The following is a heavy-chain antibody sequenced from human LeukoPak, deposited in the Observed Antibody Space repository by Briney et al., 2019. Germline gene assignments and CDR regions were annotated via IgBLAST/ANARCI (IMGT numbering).Heavy chain of an antibody. Sequence: PGGSLRLSCAASGFTFSNYWVSWVRQAPGKGLEWVANIKQDGSEKYYVDSVKGRFTISRDNAKKSLYMQMNSLTAEDTAVYYCARSGSPGAVTVYYFDYWGQGTLVTVSS. CDR3: ARSGSPGAVTVYYFDY. CDR2: IKQDGSEK. CDR1: GFTFSNYW. J-gene: IGHJ4*02. D-gene: IGHD2-21*02. V-gene: IGHV3-7*01.